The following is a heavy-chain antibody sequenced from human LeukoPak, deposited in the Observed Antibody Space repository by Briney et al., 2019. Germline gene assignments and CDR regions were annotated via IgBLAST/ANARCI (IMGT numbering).Heavy chain of an antibody. J-gene: IGHJ4*02. V-gene: IGHV4-34*01. CDR1: GGSISSYY. D-gene: IGHD6-13*01. Sequence: SETLSLTCTVSGGSISSYYWSWIRQPPGKGLEWIGEINHSGSTNYNPSLKSRVTISVDTSKNQFSLKLSSVTAADTAVYYCARGKSGYSSSWYVGWGQGTLVTVSS. CDR3: ARGKSGYSSSWYVG. CDR2: INHSGST.